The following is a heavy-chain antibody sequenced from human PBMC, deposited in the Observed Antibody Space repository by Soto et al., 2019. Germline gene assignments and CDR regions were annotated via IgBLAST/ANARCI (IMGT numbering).Heavy chain of an antibody. V-gene: IGHV4-59*01. D-gene: IGHD3-3*01. CDR2: TYYTADT. Sequence: SETLSLTCTVSGVAIRSYFWSWIRQPPGKGLEWIGSTYYTADTKYNPSLESRATISADPSKKQFPLRLGPVTAADTALYYCAGSKNRDFGFDYWGQGALVTVPS. CDR1: GVAIRSYF. CDR3: AGSKNRDFGFDY. J-gene: IGHJ4*02.